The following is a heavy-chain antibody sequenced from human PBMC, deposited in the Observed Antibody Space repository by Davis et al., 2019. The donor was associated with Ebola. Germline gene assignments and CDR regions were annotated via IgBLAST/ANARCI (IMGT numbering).Heavy chain of an antibody. CDR3: VREWFGETD. D-gene: IGHD3-10*01. V-gene: IGHV3-48*02. CDR2: INAGSSRN. Sequence: GGSLRLSCAASGFTFSNYDMNWVRQAPGKGLEWVSNINAGSSRNSYADSVKVRFTISSDNAKNSLYLQMNSLGDEDTAVYYCVREWFGETDWGQGTLVTVSS. CDR1: GFTFSNYD. J-gene: IGHJ4*02.